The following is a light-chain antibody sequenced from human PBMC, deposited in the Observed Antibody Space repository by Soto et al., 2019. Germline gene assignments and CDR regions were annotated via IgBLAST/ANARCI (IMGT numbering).Light chain of an antibody. J-gene: IGKJ1*01. CDR1: QSISTY. V-gene: IGKV1-39*01. CDR2: GAS. Sequence: DIQMTQSPSALSASVGDRVTITCRASQSISTYLEWFQQKPGKAPKLLIYGASTLQSGVPSRFSGSGSGTDFTLTISSLQPEDFATYYCQHYNSYSEAFGQGTKVDI. CDR3: QHYNSYSEA.